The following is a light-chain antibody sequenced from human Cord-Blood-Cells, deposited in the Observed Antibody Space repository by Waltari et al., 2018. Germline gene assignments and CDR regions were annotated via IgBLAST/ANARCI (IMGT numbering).Light chain of an antibody. V-gene: IGKV1-39*01. CDR2: AAS. J-gene: IGKJ4*01. CDR3: QQSYSTLGLT. Sequence: IQMTQSPSSLSASVGARVTIPCRASQSISSYLNWYQQKPGKAHKLLIYAASSLQSGVPSRFSGSGSGTDFTLTISSLQPEDFATYYCQQSYSTLGLTFGGGTKVEIK. CDR1: QSISSY.